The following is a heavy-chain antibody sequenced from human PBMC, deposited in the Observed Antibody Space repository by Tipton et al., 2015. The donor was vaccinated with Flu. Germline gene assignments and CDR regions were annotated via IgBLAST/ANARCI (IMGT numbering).Heavy chain of an antibody. CDR2: IYYSGMT. Sequence: TLSLTCTVSGGSISSYYWSWIRQPPGKGLAWIGYIYYSGMTNYNPSLKSRVTISVDTSKNQFSLKLSSVTAADTAVYYCAIQYYDFWSGYGPCYMDVWGKGTTVTVSS. V-gene: IGHV4-59*07. CDR3: AIQYYDFWSGYGPCYMDV. J-gene: IGHJ6*03. D-gene: IGHD3-3*01. CDR1: GGSISSYY.